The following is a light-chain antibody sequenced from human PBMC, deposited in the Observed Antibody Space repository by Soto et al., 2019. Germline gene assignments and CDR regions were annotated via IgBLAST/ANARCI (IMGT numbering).Light chain of an antibody. Sequence: ALTQPPSASGSPGQSVTISRTGTSNDVGGYNYVSWYQQHPGKAPKVLIYAVSKRPSGVPDRFSGSKSGNTASLTVSGLQADDEADYYCSSYAGSNNLVFGTGTKVTVL. CDR2: AVS. CDR3: SSYAGSNNLV. J-gene: IGLJ1*01. V-gene: IGLV2-8*01. CDR1: SNDVGGYNY.